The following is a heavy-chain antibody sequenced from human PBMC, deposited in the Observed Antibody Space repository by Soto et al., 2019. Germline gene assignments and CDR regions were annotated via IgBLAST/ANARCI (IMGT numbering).Heavy chain of an antibody. CDR2: IKQDGSEK. V-gene: IGHV3-7*01. CDR1: GSSFSRYW. CDR3: ARGFTYYPFWSGWLPTADYYAMDV. D-gene: IGHD3-3*01. Sequence: GGSLRLSCAASGSSFSRYWMSWVRQAPGKGLEGVGNIKQDGSEKYYVDSVKGRFTISRDNAKNSLFLQMSSLRAEDTAVYYCARGFTYYPFWSGWLPTADYYAMDVWGLGTTVTVSS. J-gene: IGHJ6*02.